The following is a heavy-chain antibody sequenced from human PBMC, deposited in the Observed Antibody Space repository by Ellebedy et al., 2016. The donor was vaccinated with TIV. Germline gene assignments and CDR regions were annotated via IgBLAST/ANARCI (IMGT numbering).Heavy chain of an antibody. Sequence: GESLKISCAASGFSVSTIYMSWVRQAPGKGLEWLSVIDAGGITNYAASVKGRFTISRHNSQNTLYLQMNSLRAEETAVYYCAWSEPMDVWGKGTTVTVSS. J-gene: IGHJ6*04. V-gene: IGHV3-53*04. CDR1: GFSVSTIY. CDR3: AWSEPMDV. D-gene: IGHD1-14*01. CDR2: IDAGGIT.